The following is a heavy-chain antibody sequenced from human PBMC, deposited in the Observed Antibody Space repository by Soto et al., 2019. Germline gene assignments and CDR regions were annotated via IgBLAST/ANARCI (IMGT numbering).Heavy chain of an antibody. D-gene: IGHD6-19*01. Sequence: SLRLSCAASGFTFDDYAMHWVRQAPGKGLEWVSGISWNSGSIGYADSVKGRFTISRDNAKNSLYLQMNSLRAEDTALYYCAKEEGHGIAVATGGFDYWGQGTLVTVSS. CDR3: AKEEGHGIAVATGGFDY. CDR2: ISWNSGSI. V-gene: IGHV3-9*01. J-gene: IGHJ4*02. CDR1: GFTFDDYA.